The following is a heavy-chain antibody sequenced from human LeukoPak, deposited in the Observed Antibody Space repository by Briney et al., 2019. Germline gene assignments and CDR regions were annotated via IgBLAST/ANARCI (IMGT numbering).Heavy chain of an antibody. CDR2: IWNDGSDK. J-gene: IGHJ4*02. Sequence: GGSLRLSCAASGFTFSSYGMHWARPAPGKGLEWVAVIWNDGSDKYYADSVKGRFTISRDHSKNTLYLQMNSLRAEDTAVYYCAKPTRGSGSFLIDFWGQGTLVTVSS. D-gene: IGHD1-26*01. CDR3: AKPTRGSGSFLIDF. CDR1: GFTFSSYG. V-gene: IGHV3-33*06.